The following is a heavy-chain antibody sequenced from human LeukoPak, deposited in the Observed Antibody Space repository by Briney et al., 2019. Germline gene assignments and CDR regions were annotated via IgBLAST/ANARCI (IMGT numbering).Heavy chain of an antibody. CDR2: INPTGGST. J-gene: IGHJ5*02. CDR1: GYTFTGYY. V-gene: IGHV1-46*01. CDR3: AKGELLHNWFDP. Sequence: GASVKVSCKASGYTFTGYYMHWVRQAPGQGLEWMGLINPTGGSTGYAQKFQGRVTITADESTSTAYMELSSLRSEDTAVYYCAKGELLHNWFDPWGQGTLVTVSS. D-gene: IGHD3-10*01.